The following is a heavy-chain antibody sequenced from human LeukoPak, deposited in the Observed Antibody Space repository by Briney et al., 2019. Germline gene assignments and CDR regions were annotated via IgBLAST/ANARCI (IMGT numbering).Heavy chain of an antibody. CDR1: GYSFTSYW. V-gene: IGHV5-51*01. CDR3: ASSTTQRGYSYGPPPNH. Sequence: RGESLKISCKGSGYSFTSYWIGWVRQMPGKGLEWMGIIYPGDSDTRYSPSFQGQVTISADKSISTAYLQWSSLKASDTAMYYCASSTTQRGYSYGPPPNHWGQGTLVTVSS. D-gene: IGHD5-18*01. CDR2: IYPGDSDT. J-gene: IGHJ4*02.